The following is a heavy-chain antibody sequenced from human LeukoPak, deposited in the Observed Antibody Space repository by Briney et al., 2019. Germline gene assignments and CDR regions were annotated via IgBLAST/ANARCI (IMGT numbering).Heavy chain of an antibody. CDR2: ISYDGSNK. J-gene: IGHJ5*02. CDR3: ARGKSQLGVWWFDP. D-gene: IGHD3-3*01. V-gene: IGHV3-30*01. CDR1: GFTFSSYA. Sequence: PGGSLRLSCAASGFTFSSYAMHWVRQAPGKGLEWVAVISYDGSNKYYADSVKGRFTIARDNSKNTLYLQMNSLRAEDTAVYYCARGKSQLGVWWFDPWGQGTLVTVSS.